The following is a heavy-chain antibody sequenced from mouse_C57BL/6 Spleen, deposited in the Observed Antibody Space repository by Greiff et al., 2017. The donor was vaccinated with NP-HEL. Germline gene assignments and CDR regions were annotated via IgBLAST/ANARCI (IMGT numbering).Heavy chain of an antibody. V-gene: IGHV1-15*01. CDR1: GYTFTDYE. CDR2: IDPETGGT. D-gene: IGHD1-1*01. Sequence: QVQMQQSGAELVRPGASVTLSCKASGYTFTDYEMHWVKQTPVHGLEWIGAIDPETGGTAYNQKFKGKAILTADKSSSTAYMELRSLTSEDSAVYYCTRDYYGSRAWFAYWGQGTLVTVSA. CDR3: TRDYYGSRAWFAY. J-gene: IGHJ3*01.